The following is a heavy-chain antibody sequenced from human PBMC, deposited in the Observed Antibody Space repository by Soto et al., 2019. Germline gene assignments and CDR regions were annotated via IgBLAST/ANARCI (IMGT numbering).Heavy chain of an antibody. Sequence: QVQLVESGGGVVQPGRSLRLSCAASGFTFSRYAMHWVLQAPGKGLEWVAVISYDGSNKYYADSVQGRFTISRDNSKNTLYLQINSLRAEDTAVYYCARDRFGGYSYGYNWFDPWGQGTLVTVSS. CDR1: GFTFSRYA. D-gene: IGHD5-18*01. V-gene: IGHV3-30-3*01. J-gene: IGHJ5*02. CDR2: ISYDGSNK. CDR3: ARDRFGGYSYGYNWFDP.